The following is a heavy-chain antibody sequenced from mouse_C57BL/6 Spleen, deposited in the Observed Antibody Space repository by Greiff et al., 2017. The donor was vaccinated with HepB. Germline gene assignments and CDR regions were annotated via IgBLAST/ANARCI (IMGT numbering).Heavy chain of an antibody. CDR1: GFNIKDDY. V-gene: IGHV14-4*01. D-gene: IGHD1-1*01. Sequence: EVQGVESGAELVRPGASVKLSCTASGFNIKDDYMHWVKQRPEQGLEWIGWIDPENGDTEYASKFQGKATITADTSSNTAYLQLSSLTSEDTAVYYCTTPSYYGSSYWGQGTLVTVSA. J-gene: IGHJ3*01. CDR3: TTPSYYGSSY. CDR2: IDPENGDT.